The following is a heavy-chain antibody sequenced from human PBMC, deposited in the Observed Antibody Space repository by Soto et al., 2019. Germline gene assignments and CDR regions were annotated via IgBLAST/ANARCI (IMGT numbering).Heavy chain of an antibody. V-gene: IGHV1-69*06. CDR1: GGTFRSYA. CDR2: IIPIFGTA. Sequence: SVKVSCKSTGGTFRSYAISWVRQAPGQGLEWMGGIIPIFGTANYAQKFQGRVTITADKSTSTAYMELSSLRSEDTAVYYCARDGLGYDSSGEGPLWGQGTLVTVSS. J-gene: IGHJ4*02. CDR3: ARDGLGYDSSGEGPL. D-gene: IGHD3-22*01.